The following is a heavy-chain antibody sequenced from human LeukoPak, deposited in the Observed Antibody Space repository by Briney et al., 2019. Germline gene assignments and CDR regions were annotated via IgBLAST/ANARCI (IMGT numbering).Heavy chain of an antibody. CDR3: ATSPRSTGMVFNY. CDR1: GFTFSSYA. J-gene: IGHJ4*02. D-gene: IGHD1-1*01. Sequence: GGSLRLSCAASGFTFSSYAMSWVRQAPGKGLEWVSYISSSGDMIYYADSVKGRFTISRDSAKKSVYLQMKSLRDEDTAVYYCATSPRSTGMVFNYWGQGTLVTVSS. V-gene: IGHV3-48*03. CDR2: ISSSGDMI.